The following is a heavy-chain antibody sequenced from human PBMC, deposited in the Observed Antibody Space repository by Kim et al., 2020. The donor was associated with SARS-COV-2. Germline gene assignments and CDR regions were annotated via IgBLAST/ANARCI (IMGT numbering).Heavy chain of an antibody. CDR1: GYTFIDYD. CDR2: MNPHTGRT. CDR3: AREDYYVSGSYKF. V-gene: IGHV1-8*01. D-gene: IGHD3-10*01. Sequence: ASVKVSCKASGYTFIDYDINWLRQAPGQGLEWLGWMNPHTGRTGLAQKFQGRVIMTRDNSISTAYMDLSSLTSGDTAFYYCAREDYYVSGSYKFWGQGTLATVSA. J-gene: IGHJ4*02.